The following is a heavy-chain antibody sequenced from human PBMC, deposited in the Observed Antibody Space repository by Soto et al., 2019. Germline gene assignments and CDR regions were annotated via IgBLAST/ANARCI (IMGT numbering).Heavy chain of an antibody. D-gene: IGHD6-13*01. J-gene: IGHJ5*02. V-gene: IGHV3-23*01. CDR2: ISGSGGST. Sequence: EVQLLESGGGLVQPGGSLRLSCAASGFTFSSYAMSWVRQAPGKGLEWVSAISGSGGSTYYADSVKGRFTISRDNSKNTLYLQMNSLRAEDTAVYYCAKDLVKQQLWRLVSWFEPWGQGTLVTVSS. CDR3: AKDLVKQQLWRLVSWFEP. CDR1: GFTFSSYA.